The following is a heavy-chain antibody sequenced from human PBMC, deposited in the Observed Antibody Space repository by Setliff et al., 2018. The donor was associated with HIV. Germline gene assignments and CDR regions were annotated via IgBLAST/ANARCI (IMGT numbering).Heavy chain of an antibody. V-gene: IGHV1-46*01. J-gene: IGHJ1*01. CDR3: ARDPAPSSSASYFQH. CDR1: GYAFTGYY. Sequence: ASVKVSCKASGYAFTGYYMHWVRQAPGQGLEWMGIINPSSGSTTYAQKFQGRVTMTRDTSTSTVYMELSSLRSEDTAVYYCARDPAPSSSASYFQHWGQGTPVTVSS. CDR2: INPSSGST. D-gene: IGHD6-6*01.